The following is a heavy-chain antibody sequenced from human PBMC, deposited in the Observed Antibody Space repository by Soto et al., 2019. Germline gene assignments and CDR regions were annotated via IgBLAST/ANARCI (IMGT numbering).Heavy chain of an antibody. J-gene: IGHJ4*02. V-gene: IGHV1-3*01. CDR2: INAGNGNT. CDR3: AKDRITKVRGVLIMHY. Sequence: ASVKVSCKASGYTFTSYAMHWVRQAPGQRLEWMGWINAGNGNTKYSQKFQGRVTITRDTSASTAYMELSSLRSEDTAVYYCAKDRITKVRGVLIMHYWGQGTLVTVSS. D-gene: IGHD3-10*01. CDR1: GYTFTSYA.